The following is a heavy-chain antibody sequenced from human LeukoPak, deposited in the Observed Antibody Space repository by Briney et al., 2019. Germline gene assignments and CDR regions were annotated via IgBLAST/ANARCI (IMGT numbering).Heavy chain of an antibody. D-gene: IGHD5-18*01. CDR3: ARDAPGNTALDY. J-gene: IGHJ4*02. V-gene: IGHV3-74*01. Sequence: PGGSLRLSCAASGFTFISYWMHRVRQAPGKGLVWVSRINGYGSSTDFADSVKGRFTISRDNAKNTLYLQMNSLRAEDTAVYYYARDAPGNTALDYWGQGTLVTVSS. CDR1: GFTFISYW. CDR2: INGYGSST.